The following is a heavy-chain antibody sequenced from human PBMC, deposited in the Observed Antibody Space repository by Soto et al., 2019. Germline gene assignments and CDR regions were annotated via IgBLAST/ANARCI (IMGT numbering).Heavy chain of an antibody. D-gene: IGHD6-6*01. CDR3: ARDLSSSSSGFY. V-gene: IGHV3-21*01. CDR2: ISSSSSYI. Sequence: GSLRLSCAASGFTFSSYSMNWVRQAPGKGLEWVSSISSSSSYIYYADSVKGRFTISRDNAKNSLYLQMNSLRAEDTAVYYCARDLSSSSSGFYWGQGTLVTVSS. J-gene: IGHJ4*02. CDR1: GFTFSSYS.